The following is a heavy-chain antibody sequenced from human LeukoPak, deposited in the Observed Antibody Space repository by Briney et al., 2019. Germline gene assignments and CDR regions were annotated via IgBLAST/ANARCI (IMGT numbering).Heavy chain of an antibody. J-gene: IGHJ3*02. D-gene: IGHD6-13*01. CDR1: GYTLTELS. CDR3: ATDRIAAARGDAFDI. V-gene: IGHV1-24*01. CDR2: FDPEDGET. Sequence: GASVKVSCKVSGYTLTELSMHWVRQAPGKGLEWVGGFDPEDGETIYAQKFQGRVTMTEDTSTDTAYMELSSLRSEDTAAYYCATDRIAAARGDAFDIWGQGTMVTVSS.